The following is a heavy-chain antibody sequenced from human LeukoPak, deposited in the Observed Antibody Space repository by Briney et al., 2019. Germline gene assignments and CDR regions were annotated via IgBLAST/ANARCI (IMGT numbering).Heavy chain of an antibody. Sequence: PSETLSLTCTVSGGSISSSGYYWGWIRQPPGKGLEWIGSIYYSGSTYYNPSLKSRVTISVDTSKNQFSLKLSSVTAADTAVYYCARHSPVGIFYFDYWGQGTLVTVSS. CDR1: GGSISSSGYY. J-gene: IGHJ4*02. CDR3: ARHSPVGIFYFDY. D-gene: IGHD1-26*01. CDR2: IYYSGST. V-gene: IGHV4-39*01.